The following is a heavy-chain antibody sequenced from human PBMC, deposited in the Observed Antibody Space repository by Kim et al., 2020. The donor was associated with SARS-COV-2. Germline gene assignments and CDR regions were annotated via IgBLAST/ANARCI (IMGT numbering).Heavy chain of an antibody. CDR2: IYSDDDK. CDR1: GFSLSTSGVG. V-gene: IGHV2-5*02. J-gene: IGHJ4*02. D-gene: IGHD3-22*01. CDR3: AHSLEFGYYYNRRFESFDF. Sequence: SGPTLVNPTQTLTLTCTFSGFSLSTSGVGVGWIRQPPGKALEWLAFIYSDDDKRYSPSLRSRLTITKDTSKNQVVLTMTNMGPVDTATYYCAHSLEFGYYYNRRFESFDFWGQGTLVTVSS.